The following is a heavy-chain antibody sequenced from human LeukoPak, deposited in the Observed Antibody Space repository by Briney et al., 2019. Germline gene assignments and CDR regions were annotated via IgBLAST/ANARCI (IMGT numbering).Heavy chain of an antibody. CDR1: GGSISSSDYY. Sequence: PSETLSLTCTVSGGSISSSDYYWGWIRQPPGKGLEWIASIYYSGTTHYNPSHQSRVTMSVDTSKNQFSLKLSSVTAADTAVYYCARSFRKLRIDYWGQGTLVTVSS. D-gene: IGHD5-12*01. CDR3: ARSFRKLRIDY. V-gene: IGHV4-39*01. J-gene: IGHJ4*02. CDR2: IYYSGTT.